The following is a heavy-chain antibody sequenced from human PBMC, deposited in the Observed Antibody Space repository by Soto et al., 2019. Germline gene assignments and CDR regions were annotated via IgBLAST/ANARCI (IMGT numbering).Heavy chain of an antibody. D-gene: IGHD2-15*01. Sequence: GASVKVSCKASGYTFTSYGISWVRQAPGRGLEWMGWISAYNGNTNYAQKLQGRVTMTTDTSTSTAYMELRSLRSDDTAVYYCARDRGYCSGGSCYSVHYYYGMDVWGQGTTVTVSS. J-gene: IGHJ6*02. CDR3: ARDRGYCSGGSCYSVHYYYGMDV. CDR2: ISAYNGNT. CDR1: GYTFTSYG. V-gene: IGHV1-18*01.